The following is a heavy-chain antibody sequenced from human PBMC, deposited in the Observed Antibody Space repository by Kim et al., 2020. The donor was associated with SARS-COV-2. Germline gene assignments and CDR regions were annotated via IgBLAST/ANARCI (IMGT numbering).Heavy chain of an antibody. D-gene: IGHD1-1*01. CDR2: IDGSGSGR. Sequence: GGSLRLSCEASGFSFSNYPMGWVRQAPGKGLEWVSLIDGSGSGRYYADSVKGRFTISRANSKNSLSLQMNSLRGEDTAVYYCAKEVRADTSVLDGWGQGT. J-gene: IGHJ4*02. V-gene: IGHV3-23*01. CDR3: AKEVRADTSVLDG. CDR1: GFSFSNYP.